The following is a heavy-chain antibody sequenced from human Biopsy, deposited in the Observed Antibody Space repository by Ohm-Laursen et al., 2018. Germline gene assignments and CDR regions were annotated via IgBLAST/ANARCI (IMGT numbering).Heavy chain of an antibody. CDR2: VYYTGST. V-gene: IGHV4-59*01. D-gene: IGHD3-22*01. CDR3: ARDRGYYSDRTVPGYFDL. CDR1: GGSISSYY. Sequence: TLSLTCNVSGGSISSYYWSWIRQPPGKGLQWIGYVYYTGSTDYNPSLQSRVTISVDTSKNHFSLRLRSVTPADTAIYYCARDRGYYSDRTVPGYFDLRGRGTLVTVSS. J-gene: IGHJ2*01.